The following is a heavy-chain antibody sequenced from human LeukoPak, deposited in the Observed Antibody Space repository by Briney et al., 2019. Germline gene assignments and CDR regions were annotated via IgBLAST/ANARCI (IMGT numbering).Heavy chain of an antibody. V-gene: IGHV4-4*02. D-gene: IGHD2-15*01. CDR1: GGSISSSNW. CDR2: IYHSGST. Sequence: SETLSLTCAVSGGSISSSNWWSWVRQPPGKGLEWIGEIYHSGSTNYNPSLKSRVTISVDTSKNQFSLKLSSVTAADTAVYYCARSPREHCSGGSCYWENYYYYYMDVWGKGTTVTISS. CDR3: ARSPREHCSGGSCYWENYYYYYMDV. J-gene: IGHJ6*03.